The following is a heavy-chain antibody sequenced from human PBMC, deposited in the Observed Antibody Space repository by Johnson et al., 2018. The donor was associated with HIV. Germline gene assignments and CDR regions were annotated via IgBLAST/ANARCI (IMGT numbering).Heavy chain of an antibody. V-gene: IGHV3-20*04. D-gene: IGHD3-3*01. J-gene: IGHJ3*02. CDR1: GFNFDDYG. CDR2: VNWSGIST. CDR3: AKDLGWFSGFDI. Sequence: VQLVESGGGVVRLGGSLRVSCTASGFNFDDYGLSWVRQVPGKGLEWVAGVNWSGISTGYADPVTGRFTISRDNSKNTLYLQMNSLRAEDTAVYYCAKDLGWFSGFDIWGPGTMVTVSS.